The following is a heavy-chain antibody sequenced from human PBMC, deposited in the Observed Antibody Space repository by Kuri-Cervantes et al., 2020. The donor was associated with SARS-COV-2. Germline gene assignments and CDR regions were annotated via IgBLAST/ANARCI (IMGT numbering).Heavy chain of an antibody. CDR1: GETFSGYY. J-gene: IGHJ5*01. Sequence: SETLSLTCAFYGETFSGYYWTWIRQSPGRGLEWIGEVNHNGGANYNPSLRSRVTISVDPSKAQFSLNLISVTAADTAVYYCARLGGYRSGYNWFDSWGQGTLVTVSS. V-gene: IGHV4-34*01. CDR3: ARLGGYRSGYNWFDS. D-gene: IGHD5-18*01. CDR2: VNHNGGA.